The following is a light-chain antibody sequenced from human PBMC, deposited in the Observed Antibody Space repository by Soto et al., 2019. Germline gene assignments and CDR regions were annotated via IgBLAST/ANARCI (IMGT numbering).Light chain of an antibody. Sequence: EIVLTQSPATMSLSPGERATLSCRVSQTVGTYLAWYQQKPGQAPRLLIYNASNRATGIPARFAGSGSGTDFTLTISSLETEDFALYYCQQRSNWPLTFGGGTKLEI. CDR2: NAS. V-gene: IGKV3-11*01. CDR3: QQRSNWPLT. CDR1: QTVGTY. J-gene: IGKJ4*01.